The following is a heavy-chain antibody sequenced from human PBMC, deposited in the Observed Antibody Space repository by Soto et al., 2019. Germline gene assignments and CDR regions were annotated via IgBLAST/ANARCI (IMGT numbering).Heavy chain of an antibody. CDR3: AREYHP. Sequence: QVHLQESGPGLVKPSETLSLTCTVSCGSVSTGSYYWTWIRQPPGKGLEWIGHIYYSGSTNYNPSLQSRVTISLDTSRNQVSLKLSSVTAADTAVYYCAREYHPWGQGTLVTVSS. V-gene: IGHV4-61*01. D-gene: IGHD2-2*02. CDR2: IYYSGST. J-gene: IGHJ5*02. CDR1: CGSVSTGSYY.